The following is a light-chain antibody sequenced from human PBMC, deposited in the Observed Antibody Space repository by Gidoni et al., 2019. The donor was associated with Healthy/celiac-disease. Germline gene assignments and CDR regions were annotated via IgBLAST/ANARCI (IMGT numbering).Light chain of an antibody. CDR2: GAS. J-gene: IGKJ1*01. CDR1: QSVSNSY. Sequence: DIVFTQSPGTLSLSPGESATLSCRASQSVSNSYLAWYQQKPGQAPRLLIYGASSRATGIPDRFSGSGSGTDFTLTISRLEPEDFAVYYCHQYGSSPRTFGQXTKVEI. V-gene: IGKV3-20*01. CDR3: HQYGSSPRT.